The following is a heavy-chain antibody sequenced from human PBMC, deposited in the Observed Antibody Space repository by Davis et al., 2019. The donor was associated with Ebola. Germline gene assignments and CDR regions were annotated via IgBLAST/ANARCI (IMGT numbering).Heavy chain of an antibody. Sequence: SETLSLTCAVYGGSFSGYYWSWIRQPPGKGLEWIGEINHSGSTNYNPSLKSRVTISVDTSKNQFSLKLSSVTAADTAVYYCARGRRYSYGPAVYWGQVTLVTVSS. CDR3: ARGRRYSYGPAVY. CDR1: GGSFSGYY. V-gene: IGHV4-34*01. J-gene: IGHJ4*02. D-gene: IGHD5-18*01. CDR2: INHSGST.